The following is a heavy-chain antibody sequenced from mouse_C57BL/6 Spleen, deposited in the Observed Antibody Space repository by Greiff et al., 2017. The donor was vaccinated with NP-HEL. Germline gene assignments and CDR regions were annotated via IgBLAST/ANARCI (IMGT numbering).Heavy chain of an antibody. Sequence: EVKLVESGPELVKPGASVKIPCKASGYTFTDYNMDWVKQSHGKSLEWIGDINPNNGGTIYNQKFKGKATLTVDKSSSTAYMELRSLTSEDTAVYYCARAYYGSSPFAYWGQGTLVTVSA. D-gene: IGHD1-1*01. CDR1: GYTFTDYN. V-gene: IGHV1-18*01. CDR3: ARAYYGSSPFAY. J-gene: IGHJ3*01. CDR2: INPNNGGT.